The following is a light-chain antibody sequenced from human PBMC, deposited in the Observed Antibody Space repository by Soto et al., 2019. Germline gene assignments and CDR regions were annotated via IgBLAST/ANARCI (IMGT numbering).Light chain of an antibody. V-gene: IGKV3-20*01. CDR1: QSVSSSY. CDR3: QQYGSSPPYT. Sequence: EIVLTQSPGTLSLSPGERATLSCRASQSVSSSYLAWYQQKPGQAPRLLIYGASSRATGIPDRFSGSGSGTNFTLTISRLEDDDFAVYYCQQYGSSPPYTFGQGTKLEIK. CDR2: GAS. J-gene: IGKJ2*01.